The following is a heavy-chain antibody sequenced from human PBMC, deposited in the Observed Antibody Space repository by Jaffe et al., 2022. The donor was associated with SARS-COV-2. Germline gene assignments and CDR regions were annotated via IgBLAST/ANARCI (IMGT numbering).Heavy chain of an antibody. CDR1: GFTFGSSS. CDR2: ISTSNGHI. Sequence: EVQLVESGGGLVEPGGSLRLSCAGSGFTFGSSSMSWVRQAPGKGLEWVSSISTSNGHITYADSVKGRFTISRDNAKDSLFLQMNSLRVDDTAVYYCARSYDYWYFDLWARGTLVTVSS. J-gene: IGHJ2*01. V-gene: IGHV3-21*01. CDR3: ARSYDYWYFDL. D-gene: IGHD5-12*01.